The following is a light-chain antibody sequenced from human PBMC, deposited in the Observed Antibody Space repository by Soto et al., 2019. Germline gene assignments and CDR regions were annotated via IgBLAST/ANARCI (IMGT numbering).Light chain of an antibody. Sequence: QSALTQPASVSGSPGQSITISCTGTSSDVGGYNYVSWYQQHPGKAPKLMIYEVSNRPSRVSNRFSGSKSGNTASLTISGVQAENEADYYCSSFTSMNTWVFGGGTKLTLL. J-gene: IGLJ3*02. CDR2: EVS. CDR1: SSDVGGYNY. CDR3: SSFTSMNTWV. V-gene: IGLV2-14*01.